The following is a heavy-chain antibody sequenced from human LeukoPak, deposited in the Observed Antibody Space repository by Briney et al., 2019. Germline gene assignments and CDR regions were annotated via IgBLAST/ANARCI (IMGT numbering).Heavy chain of an antibody. Sequence: GGSLRLSCAASGFSFSSYAMSWVHQAPGKALEWVSAISGNGDSTYYADSVKGRFTISRDNSKNTLYLQMNSLRAEDTAVYYCAKGTMVRGDRDFWGQGTLVTVSS. D-gene: IGHD3-10*01. CDR3: AKGTMVRGDRDF. CDR1: GFSFSSYA. J-gene: IGHJ4*02. V-gene: IGHV3-23*01. CDR2: ISGNGDST.